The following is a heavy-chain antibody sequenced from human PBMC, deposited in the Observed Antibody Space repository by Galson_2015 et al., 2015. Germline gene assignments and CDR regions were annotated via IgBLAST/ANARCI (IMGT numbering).Heavy chain of an antibody. D-gene: IGHD3-3*01. CDR2: ISPISDYI. CDR1: GFTFSDYS. V-gene: IGHV3-21*01. J-gene: IGHJ4*02. CDR3: VTSPGDHWSGHRYYFDY. Sequence: SLRLSCAASGFTFSDYSMNWVRQAPGKGLEWVSSISPISDYIYYADSVKGRFTISRDNAKNSLYLQMNSLGAEDTAVYYCVTSPGDHWSGHRYYFDYWGQGILVTVSS.